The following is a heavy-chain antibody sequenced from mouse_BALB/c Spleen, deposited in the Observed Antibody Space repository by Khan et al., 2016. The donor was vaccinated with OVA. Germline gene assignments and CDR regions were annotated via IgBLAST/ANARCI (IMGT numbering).Heavy chain of an antibody. J-gene: IGHJ2*01. D-gene: IGHD1-1*01. CDR1: GYTFTDYN. CDR3: TRGGHGSPFDY. CDR2: ITPNNGGT. V-gene: IGHV1-18*01. Sequence: VQLQQSGPELVKPGASVKISCKASGYTFTDYNMDWVKQSHGKSLEWIGDITPNNGGTIYNQTFKGKATLTVDKSSSTAYLELRSLTSEDTAVYYCTRGGHGSPFDYWGQGTTLTVAS.